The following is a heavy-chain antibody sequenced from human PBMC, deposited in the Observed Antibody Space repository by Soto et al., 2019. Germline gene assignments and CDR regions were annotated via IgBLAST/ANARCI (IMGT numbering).Heavy chain of an antibody. Sequence: GGSLRLSCAASGFTFSSYGMHWVRQAPGKGLEWVAVIWYDGSNKYYADSVKGRFTISRDNSKNTLYLQMNSLRAEDTAVYYCARESKVTIFGVDYYGMDVWGQGTTVT. D-gene: IGHD3-3*01. V-gene: IGHV3-33*01. CDR1: GFTFSSYG. CDR2: IWYDGSNK. J-gene: IGHJ6*02. CDR3: ARESKVTIFGVDYYGMDV.